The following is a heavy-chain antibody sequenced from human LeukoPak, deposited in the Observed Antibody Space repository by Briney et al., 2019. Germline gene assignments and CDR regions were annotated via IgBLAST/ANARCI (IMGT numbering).Heavy chain of an antibody. CDR1: GFIFDDYA. V-gene: IGHV3-43D*03. Sequence: GGSLRLSCAASGFIFDDYAMHWVRQAPGKGLEWVSLINWDGDSTHYADSVKDRFTISRDNSKNTLYLQMNSLRAEDTAVYYCAKSWFLGRWLLPVDYFDYWGQGTLVTVSS. D-gene: IGHD2-21*01. J-gene: IGHJ4*02. CDR3: AKSWFLGRWLLPVDYFDY. CDR2: INWDGDST.